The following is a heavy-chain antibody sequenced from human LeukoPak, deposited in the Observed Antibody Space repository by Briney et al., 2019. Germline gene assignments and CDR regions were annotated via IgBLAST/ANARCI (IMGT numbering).Heavy chain of an antibody. D-gene: IGHD3-10*01. CDR2: IYYSGST. V-gene: IGHV4-59*08. Sequence: GSLRLSCAASGFTFSDYYMSWIRQPPGKGLEWIGYIYYSGSTNYNPSLKSRVTISVDTSKNQFSLKLSSVTAADTAVYYCARRQVRGAFAFDYWGQGTLVTVSS. J-gene: IGHJ4*02. CDR1: GFTFSDYY. CDR3: ARRQVRGAFAFDY.